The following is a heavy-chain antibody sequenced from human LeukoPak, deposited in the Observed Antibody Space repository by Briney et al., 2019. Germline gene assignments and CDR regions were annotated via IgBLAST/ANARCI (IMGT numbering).Heavy chain of an antibody. V-gene: IGHV4-59*01. D-gene: IGHD3-10*01. CDR1: GGXISSYY. CDR3: ARIRNYGSGTYIPFVDY. CDR2: IYYSGSA. Sequence: SETLSLTCTVSGGXISSYYCSWIRQPPGKGLEWIGYIYYSGSANYNPSLKSRVTMSLDTSKYQFSLKLSSVTAADTAVYYCARIRNYGSGTYIPFVDYWGQGTLVTVSS. J-gene: IGHJ4*02.